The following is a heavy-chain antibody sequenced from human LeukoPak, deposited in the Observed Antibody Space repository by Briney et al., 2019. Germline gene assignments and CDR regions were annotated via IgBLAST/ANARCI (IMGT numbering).Heavy chain of an antibody. CDR2: ISSSSSYI. Sequence: GGSLRLSCAASGFTFSSYSMNWVRQAPGKGLEWVSSISSSSSYIYYADSVKGRFTISRDNAKNSLYLQMNSLRAEDTAVYYCARSTVTIDGVPSFDYWGQGTLVTVSS. V-gene: IGHV3-21*01. J-gene: IGHJ4*02. CDR3: ARSTVTIDGVPSFDY. D-gene: IGHD4-17*01. CDR1: GFTFSSYS.